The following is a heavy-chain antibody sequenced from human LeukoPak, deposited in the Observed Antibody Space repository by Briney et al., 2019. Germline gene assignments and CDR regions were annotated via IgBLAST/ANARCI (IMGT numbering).Heavy chain of an antibody. CDR1: GGSISSYY. J-gene: IGHJ6*03. Sequence: PSETLSLTCTVSGGSISSYYWSWIRQPAGKGLEWIGRIYTSGSTNYNPSLKSRVTMSVDTSKNQFSLRLSSVTAADTAVYYCARAPKYSYYYYMDVWGKGTTVTVSS. CDR3: ARAPKYSYYYYMDV. V-gene: IGHV4-4*07. CDR2: IYTSGST. D-gene: IGHD5-18*01.